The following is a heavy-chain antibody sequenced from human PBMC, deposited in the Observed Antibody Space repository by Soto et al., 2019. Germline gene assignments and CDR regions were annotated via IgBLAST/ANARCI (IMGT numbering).Heavy chain of an antibody. V-gene: IGHV1-8*01. J-gene: IGHJ5*02. CDR2: MNPGSGDT. Sequence: ASVKVSCKASGYSFTNNDVSWVRQATGQGLEWMGWMNPGSGDTGYAQKFQGRVTMTRDISTATAYMELSSLRSDDTATYYCAKMATFGSLNWFDPWGQGTLVTVSS. CDR1: GYSFTNND. CDR3: AKMATFGSLNWFDP. D-gene: IGHD3-16*01.